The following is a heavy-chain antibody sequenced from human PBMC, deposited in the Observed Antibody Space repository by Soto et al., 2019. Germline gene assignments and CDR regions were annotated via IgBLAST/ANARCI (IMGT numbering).Heavy chain of an antibody. CDR3: ARVGAVAGTVWFEP. V-gene: IGHV4-38-2*01. CDR1: GYSISSGYY. J-gene: IGHJ5*02. D-gene: IGHD6-19*01. Sequence: SETLSLTCAVSGYSISSGYYWGWIRQPPGKGLEWIGSIYHSGSTYYNPSLKSRVTISVDTSKNQFSLKLSSVTAADTAVYYCARVGAVAGTVWFEPWGQGTLVTVSS. CDR2: IYHSGST.